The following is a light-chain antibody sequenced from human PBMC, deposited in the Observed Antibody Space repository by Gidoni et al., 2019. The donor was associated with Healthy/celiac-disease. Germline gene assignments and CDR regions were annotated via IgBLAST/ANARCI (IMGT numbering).Light chain of an antibody. J-gene: IGKJ1*01. CDR3: QQYGSSPGT. V-gene: IGKV3-20*01. Sequence: LTQSPGTLSLSPGERATISCRASQCVSSSYLAWYQQKPGQAPRLLIYGASSRATGIPDRVSGSGSGTEFTLTISRLEPEEFAVYYCQQYGSSPGTFGQGTKVEIK. CDR1: QCVSSSY. CDR2: GAS.